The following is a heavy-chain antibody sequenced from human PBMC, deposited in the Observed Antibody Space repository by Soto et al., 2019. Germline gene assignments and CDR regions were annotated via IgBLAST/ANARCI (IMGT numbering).Heavy chain of an antibody. V-gene: IGHV1-46*01. J-gene: IGHJ5*02. CDR3: VISKSQLSTSFDP. Sequence: QVQLVQSGAEVKKPGASVKVSCKASGYTFTSYYMHWVRQAPGQGLEWMEIINPSGRSTSYAQKFQGRLTTTRVTFTSTFYMELSSLRSEDTAVSYCVISKSQLSTSFDPWGQGTLVNVSS. CDR1: GYTFTSYY. CDR2: INPSGRST. D-gene: IGHD2-2*01.